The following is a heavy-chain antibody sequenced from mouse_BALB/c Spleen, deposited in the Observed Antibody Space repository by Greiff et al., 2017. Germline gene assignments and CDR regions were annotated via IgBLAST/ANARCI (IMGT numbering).Heavy chain of an antibody. V-gene: IGHV2-4-1*01. Sequence: QVQLQQSGPGLVQPSQSLSITCTVSGFSLTSYGVHWVRQSPGKGLEWLRVIWSGGSTDYNAAFISRLSISKDNSKSQVFFKMNSLQADDTAIYYCARKGDAMDYWGQGTSVTVSS. CDR1: GFSLTSYG. J-gene: IGHJ4*01. CDR2: IWSGGST. CDR3: ARKGDAMDY.